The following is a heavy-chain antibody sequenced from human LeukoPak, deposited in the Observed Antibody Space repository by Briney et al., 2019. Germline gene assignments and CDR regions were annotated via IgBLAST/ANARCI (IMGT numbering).Heavy chain of an antibody. Sequence: GGSLRLSCAASGFTFDDYAMHWVRQAPGKGLEWVSGISWNSGSTGYVDSVKGRFTISRDSAKNSLYLQMNSLRVEDTALYYCAKDIIDSYGSYSMDVWGQGTTVTVSS. J-gene: IGHJ6*02. V-gene: IGHV3-9*01. CDR2: ISWNSGST. CDR1: GFTFDDYA. CDR3: AKDIIDSYGSYSMDV. D-gene: IGHD5-18*01.